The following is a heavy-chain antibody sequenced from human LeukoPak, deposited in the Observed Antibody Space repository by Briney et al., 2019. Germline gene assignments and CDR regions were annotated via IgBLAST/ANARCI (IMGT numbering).Heavy chain of an antibody. CDR3: ARGPAVAGNLVGGNDY. CDR2: INHSGST. J-gene: IGHJ4*02. D-gene: IGHD6-19*01. CDR1: GGSFSGYY. V-gene: IGHV4-34*01. Sequence: SETLSLTCAVYGGSFSGYYWSWIRQPPGKGLEWIGEINHSGSTNYNPSLKSRVTISVDTSKNQCSLKLRSVTAADTAVYYCARGPAVAGNLVGGNDYWGQGTLVTVSS.